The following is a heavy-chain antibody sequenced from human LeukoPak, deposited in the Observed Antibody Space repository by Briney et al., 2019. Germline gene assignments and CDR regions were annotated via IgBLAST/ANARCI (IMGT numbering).Heavy chain of an antibody. D-gene: IGHD6-19*01. V-gene: IGHV4-34*01. Sequence: SSETLSLTSAVYGGASSGYYWSWIRQPPGKGLEWVGEINHSGSTNYNPSLKSRVTISVDTSKNQFSLKRSSVTAADTAVYYCARRKQWLKYYYFDYWGQGTLVTVSS. J-gene: IGHJ4*02. CDR1: GGASSGYY. CDR3: ARRKQWLKYYYFDY. CDR2: INHSGST.